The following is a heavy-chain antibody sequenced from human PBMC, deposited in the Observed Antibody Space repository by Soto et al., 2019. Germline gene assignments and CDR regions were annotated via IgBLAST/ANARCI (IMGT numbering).Heavy chain of an antibody. CDR2: ISYDGSNK. Sequence: GGSLRLSCAASGFTFSRYAMHWVRQAPGKGLEWVAVISYDGSNKYYADSVKGGFTNSRDNSKNTLYLQMTSLRAEATAVYYWAIESSPRNYDILTGYYNYFDYWGQGTLVTVSS. CDR3: AIESSPRNYDILTGYYNYFDY. D-gene: IGHD3-9*01. V-gene: IGHV3-30-3*01. CDR1: GFTFSRYA. J-gene: IGHJ4*02.